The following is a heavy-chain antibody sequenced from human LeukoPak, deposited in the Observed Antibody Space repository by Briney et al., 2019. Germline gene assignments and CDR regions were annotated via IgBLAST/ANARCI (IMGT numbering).Heavy chain of an antibody. Sequence: PGRSLRLSCAASGFTFSGHAMHWVRQAPGKGLEWVSAISGSGGSTYYADSVKGRFTISRDNSKNTLYLQMNSLRAEDTAVYYCAKGTGWFGELFFDAFDIWGQGTMVTVSS. CDR1: GFTFSGHA. J-gene: IGHJ3*02. CDR2: ISGSGGST. D-gene: IGHD3-10*01. V-gene: IGHV3-23*01. CDR3: AKGTGWFGELFFDAFDI.